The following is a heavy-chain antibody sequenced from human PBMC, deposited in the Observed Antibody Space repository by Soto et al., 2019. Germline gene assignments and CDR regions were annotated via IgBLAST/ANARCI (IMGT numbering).Heavy chain of an antibody. Sequence: GGSLRLSCAASGFTFSSYAMSWVRQAPGKGLEWVSAISGSGGSTYYADSGKGRFTISRENSKNTLDLQMNSLRAEDTAVYYCANTGPRFLEWLFQFDYWGQGTLVTVSS. J-gene: IGHJ4*02. CDR3: ANTGPRFLEWLFQFDY. CDR2: ISGSGGST. D-gene: IGHD3-3*01. CDR1: GFTFSSYA. V-gene: IGHV3-23*01.